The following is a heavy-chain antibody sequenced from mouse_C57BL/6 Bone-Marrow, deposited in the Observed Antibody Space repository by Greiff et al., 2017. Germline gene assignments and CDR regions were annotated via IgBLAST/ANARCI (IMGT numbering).Heavy chain of an antibody. V-gene: IGHV1-39*01. CDR3: ARSNDGSSYVRYYAMDY. J-gene: IGHJ4*01. Sequence: VQLQQSGPELVKPGASVKISCKASGYSFTDYNMNWVKQSNGKSLEWIGVINPNYGTTSYNQKFKGKATLTVDQSSSTAYMQLNSLTSEDTAVYYYARSNDGSSYVRYYAMDYWGQGTSVTVAS. CDR1: GYSFTDYN. CDR2: INPNYGTT. D-gene: IGHD1-1*01.